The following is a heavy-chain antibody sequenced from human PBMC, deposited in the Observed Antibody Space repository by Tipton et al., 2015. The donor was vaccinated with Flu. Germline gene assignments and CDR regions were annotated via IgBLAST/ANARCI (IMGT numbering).Heavy chain of an antibody. CDR2: IYPSGGGT. V-gene: IGHV1-46*01. Sequence: QVQLVQSGPEVKEPGASVRISCTASGYTFTNYNMHWARQAPGQGPEWMGIIYPSGGGTTYAQRFQGRVIVTRDKSTATLYMELGRLRSDDTATYYCARDKGAGTYSFDVRGQGTMVSVSS. J-gene: IGHJ3*01. D-gene: IGHD1-26*01. CDR1: GYTFTNYN. CDR3: ARDKGAGTYSFDV.